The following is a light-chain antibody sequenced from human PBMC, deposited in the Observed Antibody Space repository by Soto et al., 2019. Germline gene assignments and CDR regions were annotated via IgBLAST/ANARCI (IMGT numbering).Light chain of an antibody. V-gene: IGLV2-23*01. CDR2: EGT. CDR1: SSDVGSYTL. CDR3: CSNPGSGTWV. Sequence: QSALTQPAYVSGSPGQSITISCTATSSDVGSYTLVSWYQQRPDKAPKLIIYEGTKRPSGVSNRFSGPKSGNTASLTISGLQADDEADYYCCSNPGSGTWVFGGGTKLTVL. J-gene: IGLJ2*01.